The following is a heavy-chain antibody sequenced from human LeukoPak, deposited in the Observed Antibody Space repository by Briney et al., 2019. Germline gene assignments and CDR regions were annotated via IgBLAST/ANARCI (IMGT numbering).Heavy chain of an antibody. CDR1: GYSFTSYW. CDR3: ARQAWGQLLYHEGVDWFDP. D-gene: IGHD2-2*02. Sequence: GESLKISCKGSGYSFTSYWIGWVRQMPGKGLEWMGIIYPGDSDTRYSPSFQGQVTISADKSISTAYLQWSSLKASDTAMYYCARQAWGQLLYHEGVDWFDPWGQGTLVTVSS. J-gene: IGHJ5*02. CDR2: IYPGDSDT. V-gene: IGHV5-51*01.